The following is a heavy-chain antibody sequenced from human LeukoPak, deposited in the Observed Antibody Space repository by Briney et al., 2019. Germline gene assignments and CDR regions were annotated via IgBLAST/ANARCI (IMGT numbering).Heavy chain of an antibody. D-gene: IGHD3-3*01. Sequence: GGSLRLSCAVSGFTFSSYWMSWVRQAPGKGLEWVSAISGSGGSTYYADSVKGRFTISRDNSKNTLYLQMNSLRAEDTAVYYCAKYLYDFWSGYPSGFDYWGQGTLVTVSS. CDR2: ISGSGGST. CDR1: GFTFSSYW. CDR3: AKYLYDFWSGYPSGFDY. V-gene: IGHV3-23*01. J-gene: IGHJ4*02.